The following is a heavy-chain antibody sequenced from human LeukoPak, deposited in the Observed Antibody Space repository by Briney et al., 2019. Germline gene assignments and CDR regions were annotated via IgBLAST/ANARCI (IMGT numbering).Heavy chain of an antibody. J-gene: IGHJ4*02. Sequence: GGSLRLSCAASGFTFSSYGMHWVRQAPGKGLEWVAVISYDGSNKYYADSVKGRFTISRDNSKNTLYLQMNSLRAEDTAVYYCAKPHRYSSGWSAFDYWGQGTLVTVSS. V-gene: IGHV3-30*18. CDR3: AKPHRYSSGWSAFDY. D-gene: IGHD6-19*01. CDR2: ISYDGSNK. CDR1: GFTFSSYG.